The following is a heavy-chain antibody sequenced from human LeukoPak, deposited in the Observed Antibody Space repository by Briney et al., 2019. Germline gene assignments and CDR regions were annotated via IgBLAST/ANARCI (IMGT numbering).Heavy chain of an antibody. CDR1: GYTFTSYG. D-gene: IGHD3-3*01. J-gene: IGHJ4*02. CDR3: ARAHSLRFLEWLPPY. CDR2: ISAYNGNT. Sequence: ASVKVSCKASGYTFTSYGISWVRQAPGQGLEWMGWISAYNGNTNYAQKLQGRVTMTTDTSISTAYMELSRLRSDDTAVYYCARAHSLRFLEWLPPYWGQGTLVTVSS. V-gene: IGHV1-18*01.